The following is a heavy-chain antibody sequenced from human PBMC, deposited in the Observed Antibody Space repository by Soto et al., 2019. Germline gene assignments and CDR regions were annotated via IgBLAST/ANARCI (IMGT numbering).Heavy chain of an antibody. CDR3: ARIRGYDFWSGYYTGNVLPGYWFDP. Sequence: KGSETLSLTCTVSGGSISSGGYYWSWIRQHPGKGLAWIGYIYYSGSPYYNPSLKSRVTISVDTSKNQFSLKLSSVTAADTAVYYCARIRGYDFWSGYYTGNVLPGYWFDPWGQGTLVTVSS. CDR2: IYYSGSP. V-gene: IGHV4-31*03. D-gene: IGHD3-3*01. J-gene: IGHJ5*02. CDR1: GGSISSGGYY.